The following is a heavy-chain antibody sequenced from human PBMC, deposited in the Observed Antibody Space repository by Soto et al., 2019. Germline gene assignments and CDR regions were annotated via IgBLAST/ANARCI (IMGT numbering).Heavy chain of an antibody. CDR1: GFTFSSYA. D-gene: IGHD2-8*01. CDR3: AKGGYCTNGVCYNYYYYCMDV. J-gene: IGHJ6*02. Sequence: GSLRLSCAASGFTFSSYAMSWVRQAPGKGLEWVSVISGSGGSTYYADSVKCRFTISRDNSKNTLYLQMNSLSAEDTAVYYCAKGGYCTNGVCYNYYYYCMDVWGQGTTVTVSS. CDR2: ISGSGGST. V-gene: IGHV3-23*01.